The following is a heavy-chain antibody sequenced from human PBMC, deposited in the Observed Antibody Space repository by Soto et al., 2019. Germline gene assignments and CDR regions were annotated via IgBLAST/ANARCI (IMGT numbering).Heavy chain of an antibody. V-gene: IGHV3-23*01. CDR2: ISGSGGST. J-gene: IGHJ4*02. CDR3: AKTSRITFGGVIAPFDY. Sequence: SGFVYIGGGSSCDKQDPGKGLEWVSAISGSGGSTYYADSVKGRFTISRDNSKNTLYLQMNSLRAEDTAVYYCAKTSRITFGGVIAPFDYWGQGTLVTVSS. D-gene: IGHD3-16*02. CDR1: GFVYIGGG.